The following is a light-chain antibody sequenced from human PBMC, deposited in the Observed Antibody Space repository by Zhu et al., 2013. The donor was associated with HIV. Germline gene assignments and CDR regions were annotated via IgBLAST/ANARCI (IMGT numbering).Light chain of an antibody. J-gene: IGLJ1*01. V-gene: IGLV2-11*01. CDR2: DVS. CDR3: QSYDSSLSAL. Sequence: QSALTQPRSVSGSPGQSVTISCTGTSNDVGAYNFVSWYQQHPGKAPKLMIYDVSQRPSGVPDRFSGSKAGNTASLTISGLQTEDEADYHCQSYDSSLSALFGTGTKVTVL. CDR1: SNDVGAYNF.